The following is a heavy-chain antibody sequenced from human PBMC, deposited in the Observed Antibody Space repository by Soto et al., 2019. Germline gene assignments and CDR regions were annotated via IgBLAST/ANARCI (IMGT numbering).Heavy chain of an antibody. J-gene: IGHJ4*02. Sequence: PGGSLRLSCAASGFTFDDYAMHWVRQAPGKGLEWVSGISWNSGSIGYADSVKGRFTISRDNAKNSLYLQMNSLRAEDTALYYCANGGERSLAAAAVDYWGQGTLVTVSS. CDR2: ISWNSGSI. D-gene: IGHD6-13*01. CDR1: GFTFDDYA. CDR3: ANGGERSLAAAAVDY. V-gene: IGHV3-9*01.